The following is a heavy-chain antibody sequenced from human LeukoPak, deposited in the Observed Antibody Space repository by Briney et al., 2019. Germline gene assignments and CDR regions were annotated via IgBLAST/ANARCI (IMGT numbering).Heavy chain of an antibody. D-gene: IGHD6-19*01. V-gene: IGHV3-30*18. CDR2: ISYDGRNK. Sequence: PGRSLRLSCAASGFSFSNFGMHWVRQAPGKGLEWVAVISYDGRNKYFADSVKGRLTISRDNSKNTVYLEMNSLRDEDTAVYYCAKDKRGSSGWYDHWGQGTLVIVS. J-gene: IGHJ5*02. CDR3: AKDKRGSSGWYDH. CDR1: GFSFSNFG.